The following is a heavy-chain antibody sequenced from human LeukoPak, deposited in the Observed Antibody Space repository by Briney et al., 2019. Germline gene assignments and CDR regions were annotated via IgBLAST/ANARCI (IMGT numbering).Heavy chain of an antibody. CDR1: GFTFSSYS. Sequence: GGSLRLSCAASGFTFSSYSMNWARQAPGKGLEWVSSISSSSSYIYYADSVKGRFTISRDNAKNSLYLQMNSLRAEDTAVYYCARVVTAKHSYWYFDLWGRGTLVTVSS. J-gene: IGHJ2*01. D-gene: IGHD4-23*01. V-gene: IGHV3-21*01. CDR2: ISSSSSYI. CDR3: ARVVTAKHSYWYFDL.